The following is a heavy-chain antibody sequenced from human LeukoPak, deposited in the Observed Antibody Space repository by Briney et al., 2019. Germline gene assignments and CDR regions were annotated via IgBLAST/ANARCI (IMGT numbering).Heavy chain of an antibody. V-gene: IGHV3-30*02. CDR3: AKDRRYYDGSSYYSHDGFDL. D-gene: IGHD3-22*01. J-gene: IGHJ3*01. CDR1: GFTFSSYG. CDR2: IRYDGSNK. Sequence: PGGSLRLSCAASGFTFSSYGMHWVRQAPGKGLEWVAFIRYDGSNKYYADSVKGRFTISRDNSKNTLYLQMNSLRVEDTAVYYCAKDRRYYDGSSYYSHDGFDLWGQGTMVTVSS.